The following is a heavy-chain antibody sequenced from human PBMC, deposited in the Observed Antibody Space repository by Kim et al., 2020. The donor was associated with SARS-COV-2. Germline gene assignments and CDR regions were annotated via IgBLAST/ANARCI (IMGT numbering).Heavy chain of an antibody. V-gene: IGHV4-39*01. CDR2: VHYSGST. Sequence: SETLSLTCSVSGDSISSNSYYWGWIRQPPGKGLEWIGNVHYSGSTFSNPSLRSRLTMSVDTSKNQFSLKLRSVTAADTAVYFCAGVYFYYYIDVWGRGTTVTVSS. CDR3: AGVYFYYYIDV. CDR1: GDSISSNSYY. J-gene: IGHJ6*03.